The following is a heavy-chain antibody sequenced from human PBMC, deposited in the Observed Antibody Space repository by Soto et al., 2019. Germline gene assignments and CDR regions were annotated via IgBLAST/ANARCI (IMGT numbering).Heavy chain of an antibody. CDR3: ARKYCSGGSCYPDY. J-gene: IGHJ4*02. CDR1: GFSLSNARMG. V-gene: IGHV2-26*01. CDR2: IFSNDEK. D-gene: IGHD2-15*01. Sequence: SGPTLVNPTETLTLTCTVSGFSLSNARMGVSWIRQPPGKALEWLAHIFSNDEKSYSTSLKSRLTISKDTSKSQVVLTMTNMDPVDTATYYCARKYCSGGSCYPDYWRQGPLVTVSS.